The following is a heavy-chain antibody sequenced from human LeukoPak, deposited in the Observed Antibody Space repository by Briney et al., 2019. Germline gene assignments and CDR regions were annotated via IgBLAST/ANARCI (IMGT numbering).Heavy chain of an antibody. D-gene: IGHD1-26*01. V-gene: IGHV1-46*01. CDR3: ARVPPRGGNYEGY. CDR2: INPNGGST. Sequence: ASVKVSCKASGYTFTRYYMHWVRQAPGQGLEWMGIINPNGGSTSYPQKFQGRVTMTRDTSTSTVYMELRSLTSEDTAVYYCARVPPRGGNYEGYWGQGTLVTVSS. CDR1: GYTFTRYY. J-gene: IGHJ4*02.